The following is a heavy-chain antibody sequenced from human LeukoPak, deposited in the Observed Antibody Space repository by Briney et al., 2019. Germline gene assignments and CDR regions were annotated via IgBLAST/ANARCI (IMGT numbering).Heavy chain of an antibody. D-gene: IGHD6-13*01. Sequence: GGSLRLSCAASGFTFSSYGMHWVRQAPGKGLEWVAVIWYDGSNKYYADSVKGRFTISRDNSKNTLYLQMNSLRAEDTAVYYCAKDGYSSSRGPFDYWGQGTLVTVSS. CDR1: GFTFSSYG. CDR2: IWYDGSNK. V-gene: IGHV3-30*02. J-gene: IGHJ4*02. CDR3: AKDGYSSSRGPFDY.